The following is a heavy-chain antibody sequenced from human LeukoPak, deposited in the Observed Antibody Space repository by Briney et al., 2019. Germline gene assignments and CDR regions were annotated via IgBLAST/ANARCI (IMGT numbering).Heavy chain of an antibody. J-gene: IGHJ4*02. D-gene: IGHD5-24*01. CDR3: ARGLPKDGYNSIPYFDY. V-gene: IGHV1-18*01. CDR2: ISAYNGNT. CDR1: GYTFTSYG. Sequence: GASVKVSCKASGYTFTSYGISWVRQAPGQGLEWMGWISAYNGNTNYAQKLQGRVTMTTDTSTSTAYMELRSLRSDDTAVYYCARGLPKDGYNSIPYFDYWGQGTLVTVSS.